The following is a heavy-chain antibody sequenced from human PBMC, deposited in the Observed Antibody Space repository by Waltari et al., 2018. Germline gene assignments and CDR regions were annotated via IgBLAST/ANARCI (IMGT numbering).Heavy chain of an antibody. V-gene: IGHV1-18*04. Sequence: QVQLVQSGAEVKKPGASVKVSCKASGYTLTGYYMHWVRQAPGQGLEWMGWISAYNGNTNYAQKLQGRVTMTTDTSTSTAYMELRSLRSDDTAVYYCARDQWLATLYYYYYYGMDVWGQGTTVTVSS. CDR3: ARDQWLATLYYYYYYGMDV. CDR2: ISAYNGNT. D-gene: IGHD6-19*01. CDR1: GYTLTGYY. J-gene: IGHJ6*02.